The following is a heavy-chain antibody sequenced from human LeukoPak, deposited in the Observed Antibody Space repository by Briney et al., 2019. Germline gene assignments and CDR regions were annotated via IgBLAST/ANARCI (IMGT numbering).Heavy chain of an antibody. CDR1: GFTFSSYE. D-gene: IGHD1-26*01. CDR2: ISSSSSTI. V-gene: IGHV3-48*01. Sequence: GGSLRLSCAASGFTFSSYEMNWVRQAPGKGLEWVSYISSSSSTIYYADSVKGRFTISRDNAKNSLYLQMNSLRAEDTAVYYCARDRLAGATASYDAFDIWGQGTMVTVSS. J-gene: IGHJ3*02. CDR3: ARDRLAGATASYDAFDI.